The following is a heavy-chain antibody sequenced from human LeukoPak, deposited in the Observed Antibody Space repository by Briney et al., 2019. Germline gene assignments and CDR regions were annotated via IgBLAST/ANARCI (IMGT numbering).Heavy chain of an antibody. CDR3: AKEIYYDSSAFFDY. D-gene: IGHD3-22*01. CDR1: GFSFRSYG. CDR2: IGSDGSKK. V-gene: IGHV3-30*18. Sequence: PGGSLRPSCAASGFSFRSYGIHWVRQAPGKGLEWVAVIGSDGSKKYYADSVKGRFTISRDNSKDTLYLQMNSLRTEDTAMYFCAKEIYYDSSAFFDYWGQGTLVTVSS. J-gene: IGHJ4*02.